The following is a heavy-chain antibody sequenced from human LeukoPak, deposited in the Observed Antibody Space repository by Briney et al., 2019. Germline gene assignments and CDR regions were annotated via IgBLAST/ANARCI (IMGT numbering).Heavy chain of an antibody. D-gene: IGHD5-18*01. CDR2: IGTAGDT. CDR3: ARDVIYASEIYSYGDC. CDR1: GFTLSRYD. Sequence: GGSLRLSCAASGFTLSRYDMHWVRQATGKGLEWVSGIGTAGDTYYPDSVKGRFTISRDNAMNSVYLQMNSLRAEDTAVYYCARDVIYASEIYSYGDCLGQGTLVTVSS. J-gene: IGHJ4*02. V-gene: IGHV3-13*01.